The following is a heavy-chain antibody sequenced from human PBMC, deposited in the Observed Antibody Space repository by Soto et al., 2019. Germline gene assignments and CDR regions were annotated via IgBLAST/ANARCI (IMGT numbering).Heavy chain of an antibody. J-gene: IGHJ4*02. D-gene: IGHD3-10*01. CDR2: ISPIFGTA. CDR3: ARGPYYYVSGGLAHFDY. Sequence: QVQLVQSGAEVKKPGSSVKVSCKASGGTFSSYAISWVRQAPGQGLEWMGGISPIFGTANYAQKFQGRLTITADESTSPAYMELSSLRSEDTAVYYCARGPYYYVSGGLAHFDYWGQGTLVTVSS. CDR1: GGTFSSYA. V-gene: IGHV1-69*12.